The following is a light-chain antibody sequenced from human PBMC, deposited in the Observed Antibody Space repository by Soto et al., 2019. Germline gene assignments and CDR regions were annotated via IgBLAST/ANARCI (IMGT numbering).Light chain of an antibody. Sequence: DIPMTQSPSTLSASVGDRVTITCRASQSISKWLAWYQQRPGSAPKVLIYKASNLATGVPSRFSGFGSGTEFTLTISALQPDDFAIYFCQQYKSDWTFGQGTKVEI. J-gene: IGKJ1*01. CDR1: QSISKW. V-gene: IGKV1-5*03. CDR3: QQYKSDWT. CDR2: KAS.